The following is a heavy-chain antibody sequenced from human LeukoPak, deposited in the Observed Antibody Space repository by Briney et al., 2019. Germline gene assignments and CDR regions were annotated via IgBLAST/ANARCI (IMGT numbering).Heavy chain of an antibody. J-gene: IGHJ5*02. D-gene: IGHD3-10*01. Sequence: PVETLCLTRTVSGDSISSSYWSWIRQPPGKGLEWIGSISYRGRTNSNPSLKSRVSIPVDTSKNQFSLSLTSVTAADTAVYYCARRVLESPVISEHNWLDPWGQGT. CDR1: GDSISSSY. CDR3: ARRVLESPVISEHNWLDP. CDR2: ISYRGRT. V-gene: IGHV4-59*08.